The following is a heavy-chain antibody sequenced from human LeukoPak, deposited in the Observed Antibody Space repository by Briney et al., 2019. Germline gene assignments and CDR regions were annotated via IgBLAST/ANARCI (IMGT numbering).Heavy chain of an antibody. CDR3: AKARPAIAARVGYYYGMDV. CDR1: GFTFISYG. CDR2: ISYDGSNK. Sequence: GRSLRLSCAASGFTFISYGMHWVRQAPGKGLEGVAVISYDGSNKYYADSVKGRFTISRDNSKNTLYLQMNTLRAEDTAVYYCAKARPAIAARVGYYYGMDVWGQGTTVTVSS. D-gene: IGHD6-6*01. J-gene: IGHJ6*02. V-gene: IGHV3-30*18.